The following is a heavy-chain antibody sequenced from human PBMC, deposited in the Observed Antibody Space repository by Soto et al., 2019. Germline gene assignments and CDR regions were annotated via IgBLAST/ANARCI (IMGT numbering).Heavy chain of an antibody. CDR3: ASSQTAAVAGNSLYYFDL. J-gene: IGHJ4*01. D-gene: IGHD6-19*01. Sequence: EVQLVESGGGQVRPGGSLRLSCAASGFMFSSYSMNWVRQAPGKGLVWVASISNSGICMFDEDSLRGRITISRDTAGNSMHLQMSGLSAADTGVYFCASSQTAAVAGNSLYYFDLWGHGTLVTVSS. CDR2: ISNSGICM. CDR1: GFMFSSYS. V-gene: IGHV3-21*02.